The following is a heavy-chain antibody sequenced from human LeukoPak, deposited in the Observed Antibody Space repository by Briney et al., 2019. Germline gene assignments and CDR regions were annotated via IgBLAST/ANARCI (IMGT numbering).Heavy chain of an antibody. J-gene: IGHJ3*02. CDR3: AKDLNSTYNYDSSGYEDAFEI. D-gene: IGHD3-22*01. Sequence: GGSLRLSCAASGFTFSDYYMSWIRQAPGKGLEWVSYISSSGSTIYYADSVKGRFAISRDNAKNSLYLQMNCLRAEDTAVYYCAKDLNSTYNYDSSGYEDAFEIWGQGTMVTVSS. CDR2: ISSSGSTI. V-gene: IGHV3-11*01. CDR1: GFTFSDYY.